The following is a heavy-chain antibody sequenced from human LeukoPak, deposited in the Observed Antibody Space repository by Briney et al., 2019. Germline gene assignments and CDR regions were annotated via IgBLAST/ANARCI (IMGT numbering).Heavy chain of an antibody. Sequence: GGSLRLSCTASGFTFGDYAMSWVRQAPGKGLEWVGFIRSKAYGGTTEYAASVKGRFTISRDDSKSIAYLQMNSLKTEGTAVYYCTREGRADGSITMTNWGQGTLVTVSS. D-gene: IGHD3-22*01. J-gene: IGHJ4*02. CDR2: IRSKAYGGTT. CDR1: GFTFGDYA. CDR3: TREGRADGSITMTN. V-gene: IGHV3-49*04.